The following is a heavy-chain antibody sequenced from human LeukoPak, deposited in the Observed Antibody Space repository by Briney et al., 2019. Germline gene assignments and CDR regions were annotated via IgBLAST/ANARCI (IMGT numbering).Heavy chain of an antibody. CDR2: ISDSGGST. D-gene: IGHD6-19*01. CDR3: AKDLSRAVAADWFDP. J-gene: IGHJ5*02. CDR1: GFTFSNYD. V-gene: IGHV3-23*01. Sequence: GGSLRLSCAASGFTFSNYDMSWVRQAPGKGLEWVSSISDSGGSTYYADSVKGRFTISRDNSKNTLYLQMTNLRAADTAVYYCAKDLSRAVAADWFDPWDQGSVVSVSS.